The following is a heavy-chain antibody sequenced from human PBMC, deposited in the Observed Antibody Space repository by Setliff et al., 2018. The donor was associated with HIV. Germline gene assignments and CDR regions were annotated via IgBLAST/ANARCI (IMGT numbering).Heavy chain of an antibody. Sequence: SETLSLTCAVSGGSISSSNWWSWVRQPPGKGLEWIGEIYHTGSSNYNPSLKSRVTISVDKSKNQFSLKLNSVTAADTAVYYCACGAIPVTKGVSRFFDSWGQGTLVTVSS. J-gene: IGHJ4*02. V-gene: IGHV4-4*02. CDR2: IYHTGSS. CDR1: GGSISSSNW. D-gene: IGHD2-2*01. CDR3: ACGAIPVTKGVSRFFDS.